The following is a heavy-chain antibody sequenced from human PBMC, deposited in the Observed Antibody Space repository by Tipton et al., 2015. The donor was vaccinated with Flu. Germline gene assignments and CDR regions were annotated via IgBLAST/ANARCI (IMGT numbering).Heavy chain of an antibody. J-gene: IGHJ4*02. V-gene: IGHV3-73*01. D-gene: IGHD3-22*01. CDR3: TRHSDYYDSSGYPFDY. Sequence: SLRLSCAASGFTFSGSAMHWVRQASGKGLEWVGRIRSKANSYATAYAASVKGRFTISRDDSKNTAYLQMNSLKTEDTAVYYCTRHSDYYDSSGYPFDYWGQETLVTVSS. CDR2: IRSKANSYAT. CDR1: GFTFSGSA.